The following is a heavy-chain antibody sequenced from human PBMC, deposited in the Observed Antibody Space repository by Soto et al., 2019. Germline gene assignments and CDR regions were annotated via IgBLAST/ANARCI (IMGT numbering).Heavy chain of an antibody. CDR2: IYPGDSDT. Sequence: PGESLKISCKGSGYSFTSYWIGWVRQMPGKGLEWMGIIYPGDSDTRYSPSFQGQVTISADKSISTAYLQWSSLKASDTAMYYCARSGFDWLLSVHYGMDVWGQGTTVTVS. CDR1: GYSFTSYW. D-gene: IGHD3-9*01. CDR3: ARSGFDWLLSVHYGMDV. J-gene: IGHJ6*02. V-gene: IGHV5-51*01.